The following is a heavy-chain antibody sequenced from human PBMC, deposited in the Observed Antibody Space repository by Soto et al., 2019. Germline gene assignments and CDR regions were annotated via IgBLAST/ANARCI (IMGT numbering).Heavy chain of an antibody. V-gene: IGHV3-74*01. J-gene: IGHJ4*02. D-gene: IGHD1-1*01. Sequence: GALRLSCAVSGFTFSAYWMHWVRQVPGKGLTWVSRISDDGSTATYADSVKGRFIISRDNAKNTLYLEMNTLRADDSGLYYCARGPRVSSTGTGAHWGRGTLVTVSS. CDR1: GFTFSAYW. CDR2: ISDDGSTA. CDR3: ARGPRVSSTGTGAH.